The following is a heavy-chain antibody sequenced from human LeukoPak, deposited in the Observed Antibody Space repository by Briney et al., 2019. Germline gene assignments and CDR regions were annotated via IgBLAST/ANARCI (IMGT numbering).Heavy chain of an antibody. J-gene: IGHJ3*02. CDR3: ARALSSGWSHAFDI. D-gene: IGHD6-19*01. CDR1: GFTFSDYA. Sequence: GGSLRLSCAASGFTFSDYAMSWVRQAPGKGLEWVSTISDSGGRTYYADSVKGRFTVSRDNSRNTMYLQMNSLRAEDTAVYYCARALSSGWSHAFDIWGQGTMVTVSS. CDR2: ISDSGGRT. V-gene: IGHV3-23*01.